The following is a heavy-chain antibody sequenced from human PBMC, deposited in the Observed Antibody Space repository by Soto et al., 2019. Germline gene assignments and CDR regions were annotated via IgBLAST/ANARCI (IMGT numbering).Heavy chain of an antibody. J-gene: IGHJ4*02. CDR3: ARDSIVAVALE. V-gene: IGHV1-69*04. CDR1: GGTFSSYT. D-gene: IGHD6-19*01. CDR2: IIPILGIA. Sequence: SVKVSCKASGGTFSSYTSSWVRQAPGQGLEWMGRIIPILGIANYSQKFQGRVTITADKSTSTAYMELSSLRSEDTAVYYCARDSIVAVALEWGQGTLVTVSS.